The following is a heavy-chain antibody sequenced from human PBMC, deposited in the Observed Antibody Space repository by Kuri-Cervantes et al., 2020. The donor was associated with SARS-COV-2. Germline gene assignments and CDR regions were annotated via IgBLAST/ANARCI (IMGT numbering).Heavy chain of an antibody. CDR3: AGNQQQLGGYFDY. CDR1: GFTFSRYG. J-gene: IGHJ4*02. CDR2: ISYDGSDK. Sequence: GESLKISCAASGFTFSRYGMHWVRQAPGNGLNWVAVISYDGSDKYYADSMKGRFTISRDNSKNTLYLQMNSLRAEDTALYYCAGNQQQLGGYFDYWGQGILVTVSS. D-gene: IGHD6-13*01. V-gene: IGHV3-30*03.